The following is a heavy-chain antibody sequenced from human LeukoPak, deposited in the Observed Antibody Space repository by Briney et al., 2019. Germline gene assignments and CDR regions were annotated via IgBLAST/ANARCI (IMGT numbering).Heavy chain of an antibody. Sequence: ASVKVSCKASGYTFTSYDINWVRQASGQGLEWMGWMNPDSGNTASAQKFQGRVTMTTNTSKSTAYKELTGLRSEDTAMYFCARKGLLGSGKPWFDPWGQGTLVTVSS. CDR1: GYTFTSYD. CDR3: ARKGLLGSGKPWFDP. CDR2: MNPDSGNT. D-gene: IGHD2-15*01. V-gene: IGHV1-8*01. J-gene: IGHJ5*02.